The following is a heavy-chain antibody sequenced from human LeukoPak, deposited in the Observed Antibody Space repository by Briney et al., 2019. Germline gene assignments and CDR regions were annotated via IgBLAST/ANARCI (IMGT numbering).Heavy chain of an antibody. Sequence: SETLSLTCTVSGGSISSYYWSWIRQPAGKGLEWIGRIYTSGSTNYNPSLKSRVTISVDTSKNQFSLKLSSVTAADTAVYYCARGRGHDYVWGSYRPYYFDYWGQGTLVTVSS. CDR3: ARGRGHDYVWGSYRPYYFDY. CDR2: IYTSGST. CDR1: GGSISSYY. D-gene: IGHD3-16*02. V-gene: IGHV4-4*07. J-gene: IGHJ4*02.